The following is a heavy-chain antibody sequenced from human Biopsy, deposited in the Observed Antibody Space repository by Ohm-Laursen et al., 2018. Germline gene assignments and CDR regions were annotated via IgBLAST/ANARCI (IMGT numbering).Heavy chain of an antibody. Sequence: GTLSLTCTVSGESMGTYYWTWIRQPPGKGLEWIASIYYSGTANKNPSLKSRVTISVDTSKRQFYLELSSVTAADTAIYYCARVRGGFLEWFDYWGQGTLITVSS. CDR3: ARVRGGFLEWFDY. CDR2: IYYSGTA. D-gene: IGHD3-3*01. J-gene: IGHJ5*01. CDR1: GESMGTYY. V-gene: IGHV4-59*01.